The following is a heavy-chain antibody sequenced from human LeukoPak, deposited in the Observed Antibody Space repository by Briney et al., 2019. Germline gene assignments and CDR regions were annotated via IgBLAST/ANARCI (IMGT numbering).Heavy chain of an antibody. D-gene: IGHD3-22*01. CDR2: INPSGGST. V-gene: IGHV1-46*01. CDR1: GYTFTSYY. CDR3: AREGGIYDSLLGDFDY. J-gene: IGHJ4*02. Sequence: ASVKVSCKASGYTFTSYYMHWVRQAPGQGLEWMGIINPSGGSTSYAQKLQGRVTMTRDTSTSTVYMELSSLRSEDTAVYYCAREGGIYDSLLGDFDYWGQGTLVTVSS.